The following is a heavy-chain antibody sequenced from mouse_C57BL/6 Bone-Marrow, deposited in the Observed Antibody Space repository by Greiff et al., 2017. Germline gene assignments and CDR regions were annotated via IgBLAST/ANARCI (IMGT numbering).Heavy chain of an antibody. Sequence: QVQLQQSGPGLVAPSQSLSITCTVSGFSLTSYAISWVRQPPGKGLEWLGVIWTGGGTNYNSALKSRLSISKDNSKSQVFLKMNSLQTDDTARYYCAKIYYDYDGAMDYWGQGTSVTVSS. CDR1: GFSLTSYA. CDR3: AKIYYDYDGAMDY. J-gene: IGHJ4*01. V-gene: IGHV2-9-1*01. CDR2: IWTGGGT. D-gene: IGHD2-4*01.